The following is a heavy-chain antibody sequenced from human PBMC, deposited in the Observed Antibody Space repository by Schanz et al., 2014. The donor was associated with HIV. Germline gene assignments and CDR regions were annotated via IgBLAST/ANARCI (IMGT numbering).Heavy chain of an antibody. CDR2: IYYSGST. CDR3: ARAGQWFGHLD. Sequence: QLQLQESGSGLVKPSQTLSLTCAVSGGSISSADYSWSWIRQPPGKGLEWIGYIYYSGSTNYNPSLKSRVTISVDTSQNQFSLKLTSVTAADTAVYFCARAGQWFGHLDWGQGTLVTVSS. D-gene: IGHD3-10*01. CDR1: GGSISSADYS. V-gene: IGHV4-61*08. J-gene: IGHJ4*02.